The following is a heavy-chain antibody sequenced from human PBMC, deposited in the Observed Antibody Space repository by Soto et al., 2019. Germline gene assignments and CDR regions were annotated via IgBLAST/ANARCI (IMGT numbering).Heavy chain of an antibody. D-gene: IGHD6-13*01. Sequence: EVQLLESGGGLVQPGGSLRLSCAASGFTISGYAMAWVRQAPGKGLEWVSGISAVKGRFTTSRDNSKNTLCLQMNSLRAEDTAIYYCAKGRAATARYGLDVWGQGTTVTVSS. CDR3: AKGRAATARYGLDV. J-gene: IGHJ6*02. CDR2: ISA. V-gene: IGHV3-23*01. CDR1: GFTISGYA.